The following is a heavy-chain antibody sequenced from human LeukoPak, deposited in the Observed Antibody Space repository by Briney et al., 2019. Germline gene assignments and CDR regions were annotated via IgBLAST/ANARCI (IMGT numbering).Heavy chain of an antibody. D-gene: IGHD3-16*01. V-gene: IGHV4-39*07. CDR3: ASFPRRGSSTETDAFDI. CDR2: IYYGGST. Sequence: MPSETLSLACAVSGGSIRSSSYYWGWFRQPPGKGLEWIGSIYYGGSTYYNPSLKSRLTILVDTSKDQFSLKLTSVTAADTAVYYCASFPRRGSSTETDAFDIWGQGTLVTVSS. J-gene: IGHJ3*02. CDR1: GGSIRSSSYY.